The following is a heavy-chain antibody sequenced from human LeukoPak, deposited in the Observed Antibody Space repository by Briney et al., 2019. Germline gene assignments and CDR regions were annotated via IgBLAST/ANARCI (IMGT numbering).Heavy chain of an antibody. CDR1: GFTFSTYG. CDR3: AKDSGVLRHFDWLSYFDY. D-gene: IGHD3-9*01. CDR2: LSTSTTRT. Sequence: PGGSLRLSCAASGFTFSTYGMSWVRQAPGKGLEWVSTLSTSTTRTYYADSVKGRFTISRDNSKRTLYLQMNSPRAEDTAVYYCAKDSGVLRHFDWLSYFDYWGQGTLVTVSS. J-gene: IGHJ4*02. V-gene: IGHV3-23*01.